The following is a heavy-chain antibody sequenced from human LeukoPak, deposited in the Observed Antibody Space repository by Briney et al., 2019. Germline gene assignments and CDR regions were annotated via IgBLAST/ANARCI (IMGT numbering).Heavy chain of an antibody. V-gene: IGHV5-51*01. J-gene: IGHJ5*02. CDR2: IYPGDSDT. Sequence: GEALKSSCKGSGSRFTSYWIGWGRPMPGKGGGWMGIIYPGDSDTRYSPSFQGQVTISADKSISTAYLQWSSLKASDTAMYYCAIPPGGGYCSSTSCHPWGQGTLVTVSS. CDR3: AIPPGGGYCSSTSCHP. CDR1: GSRFTSYW. D-gene: IGHD2-2*01.